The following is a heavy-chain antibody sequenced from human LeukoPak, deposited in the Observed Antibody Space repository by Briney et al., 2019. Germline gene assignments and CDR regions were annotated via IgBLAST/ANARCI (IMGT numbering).Heavy chain of an antibody. CDR3: ARVTGYMIEDYFDY. V-gene: IGHV4-59*01. CDR2: IYYSGSA. D-gene: IGHD3-9*01. J-gene: IGHJ4*02. CDR1: GGSISSYY. Sequence: SSETLSLTCTVSGGSISSYYWSWIRQPPGKGLEWIGYIYYSGSANYNPSLKSRVTISVDTSKNQFSLKLRSVTAADTAVYYCARVTGYMIEDYFDYWGQGILVTVSS.